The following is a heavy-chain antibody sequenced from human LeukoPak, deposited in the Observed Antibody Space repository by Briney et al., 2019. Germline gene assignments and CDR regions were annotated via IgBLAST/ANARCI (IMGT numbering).Heavy chain of an antibody. Sequence: GGSLRLSCAASGFTFTNNALSWFRQAPGKGLEWVSDIRGGGDTYYAESVKGRFTISRDNSENTLYLQMNSLRAEDTALYYASGHGSNSYWGQGTLVTVSS. V-gene: IGHV3-23*01. CDR3: SGHGSNSY. D-gene: IGHD6-13*01. J-gene: IGHJ4*02. CDR1: GFTFTNNA. CDR2: IRGGGDT.